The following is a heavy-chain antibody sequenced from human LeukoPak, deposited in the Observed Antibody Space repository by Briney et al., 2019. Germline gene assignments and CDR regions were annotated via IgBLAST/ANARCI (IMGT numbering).Heavy chain of an antibody. Sequence: GGSLRLSCAASGFTFSNYAMSWVRQAPGKGLYWVSAIVGSGDTTYYTNSVKGRFTISRDNSKNTLYLQMNSLRAEDTAVYYCAKDPWIQGPDDYWGQGTLVTVSS. CDR3: AKDPWIQGPDDY. CDR1: GFTFSNYA. CDR2: IVGSGDTT. J-gene: IGHJ4*02. V-gene: IGHV3-23*01. D-gene: IGHD5-18*01.